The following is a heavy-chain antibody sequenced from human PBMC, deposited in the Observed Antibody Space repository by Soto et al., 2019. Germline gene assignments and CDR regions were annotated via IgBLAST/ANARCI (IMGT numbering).Heavy chain of an antibody. V-gene: IGHV4-59*01. Sequence: QVQLQESGPGLVKPSETMSLTCTASGGSISSRYWNWIRQPPGKGLEWIGYIYNGESTNYNPSLNSRVTISVDTSKNQFSLKLGSVTAADTAVYYCAQTHGWPGFDYWGQGILVIVSS. CDR2: IYNGEST. CDR3: AQTHGWPGFDY. CDR1: GGSISSRY. D-gene: IGHD6-19*01. J-gene: IGHJ4*02.